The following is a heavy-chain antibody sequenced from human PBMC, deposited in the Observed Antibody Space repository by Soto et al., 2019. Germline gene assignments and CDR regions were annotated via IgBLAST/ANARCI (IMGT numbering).Heavy chain of an antibody. CDR3: ARKVPGSTTRPDYWYFDL. CDR1: GFTFISYA. J-gene: IGHJ2*01. CDR2: ISGGGDAT. Sequence: EVQLLESGGGLVQPGSLRLSCAASGFTFISYAMNWVRQAPGEGLQWVSAISGGGDATFYADSVKGRFTISRDNSRNTVTLQMNSLGADDTAVYYCARKVPGSTTRPDYWYFDLWGRGTLVTVSS. V-gene: IGHV3-23*01. D-gene: IGHD3-10*01.